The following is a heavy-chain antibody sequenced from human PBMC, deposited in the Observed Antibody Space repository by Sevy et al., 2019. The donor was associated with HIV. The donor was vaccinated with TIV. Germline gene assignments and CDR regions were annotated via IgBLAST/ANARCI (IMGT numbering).Heavy chain of an antibody. J-gene: IGHJ4*02. Sequence: ASVKVSCKASRSTFVSNDINWLRQAPGQGLEWVGWMRPNSGEVGYAQKFQGRVTMTRNISITTAYMELGRLRFDDTAVYYCAQCYYFTYWGQGTVVTVSS. CDR2: MRPNSGEV. CDR1: RSTFVSND. D-gene: IGHD3-22*01. V-gene: IGHV1-8*01. CDR3: AQCYYFTY.